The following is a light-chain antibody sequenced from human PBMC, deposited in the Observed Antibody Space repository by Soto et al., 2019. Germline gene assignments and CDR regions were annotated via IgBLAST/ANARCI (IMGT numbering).Light chain of an antibody. Sequence: EIVLTQSPATLSLSPGERATLSCSASQGVSSYLAWYQQKPGQAPRLLIYDASNRATGIPARFSGSGSGTDFTLTISSLEPEDFAVYYCQQRSNWPPLTFGGGTKVDIK. CDR2: DAS. V-gene: IGKV3-11*01. CDR1: QGVSSY. CDR3: QQRSNWPPLT. J-gene: IGKJ4*01.